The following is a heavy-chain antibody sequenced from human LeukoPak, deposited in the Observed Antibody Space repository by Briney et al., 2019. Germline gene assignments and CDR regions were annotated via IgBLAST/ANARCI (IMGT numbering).Heavy chain of an antibody. V-gene: IGHV1-46*04. CDR3: ARGWEQHLVRGNWFDP. CDR2: INPSGGST. D-gene: IGHD6-13*01. Sequence: ASVKVSCKASGYTFTNYDMHWVRQAPGQGLEWMGIINPSGGSTSYAQKLQGRVTMTRDTSTSTVYMELSSLRSEDTAVYYCARGWEQHLVRGNWFDPWGQGTLVTVSS. J-gene: IGHJ5*02. CDR1: GYTFTNYD.